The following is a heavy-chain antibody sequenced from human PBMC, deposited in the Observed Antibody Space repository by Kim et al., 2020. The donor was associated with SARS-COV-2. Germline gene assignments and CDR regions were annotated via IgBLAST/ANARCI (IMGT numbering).Heavy chain of an antibody. CDR1: GYTFTGYY. CDR3: ARSPHHLGDTAMVYYYYYGMDV. D-gene: IGHD5-18*01. CDR2: INPNSGGT. J-gene: IGHJ6*02. Sequence: ASVKVSCKASGYTFTGYYMHWVRQAPGQGLEWMGRINPNSGGTNYAQKFQGRVTMTRDTSISTAYMELSRLRSDDTAVYYCARSPHHLGDTAMVYYYYYGMDVCGQGTTVTVSS. V-gene: IGHV1-2*06.